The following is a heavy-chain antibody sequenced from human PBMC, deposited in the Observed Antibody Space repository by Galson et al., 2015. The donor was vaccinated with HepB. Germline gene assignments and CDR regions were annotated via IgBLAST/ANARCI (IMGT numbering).Heavy chain of an antibody. J-gene: IGHJ6*02. D-gene: IGHD4-17*01. Sequence: ETLSLTCTVSGGSISSYYWSWIRQPPGKGLEWIGYIYYSGSTNYNPSLKSRVTISVDTSKNQFSLKLSSVTAADTAVYYCARDLYGDYVGYYYYGMDVWGQGTTVTVSS. CDR1: GGSISSYY. CDR2: IYYSGST. V-gene: IGHV4-59*01. CDR3: ARDLYGDYVGYYYYGMDV.